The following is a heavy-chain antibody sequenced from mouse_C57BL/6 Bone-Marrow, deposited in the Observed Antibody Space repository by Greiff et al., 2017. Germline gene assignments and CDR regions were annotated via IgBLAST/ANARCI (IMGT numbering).Heavy chain of an antibody. J-gene: IGHJ1*03. V-gene: IGHV1-69*01. D-gene: IGHD1-1*01. CDR2: IDPSASYT. CDR3: ARDWGDGSSWGDWYFDV. CDR1: GYTFTSYW. Sequence: QVQLQQPGAELVMPGASVKLSCKASGYTFTSYWMHWVKQRPGQGLEWIGEIDPSASYTNYNQKFKGKSTLTVDKSSSTAYMQLSSLTSEDSAVYYWARDWGDGSSWGDWYFDVWGTGTTVTVSS.